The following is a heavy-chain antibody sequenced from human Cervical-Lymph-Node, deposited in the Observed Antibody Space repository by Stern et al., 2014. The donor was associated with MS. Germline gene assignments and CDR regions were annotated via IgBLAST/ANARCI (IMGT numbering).Heavy chain of an antibody. D-gene: IGHD6-19*01. CDR1: GGTFSSYA. CDR2: IIPIFGTA. J-gene: IGHJ4*02. V-gene: IGHV1-69*01. Sequence: VQLVESGAEVKKPGASVKVSCKASGGTFSSYAISWVRQAPGQGLEWVGGIIPIFGTANYAPKFQGRVTITADESTSTAYMELSSLRSEDTAVYYCATLKVAVADNETPAWGQGTLVTVSS. CDR3: ATLKVAVADNETPA.